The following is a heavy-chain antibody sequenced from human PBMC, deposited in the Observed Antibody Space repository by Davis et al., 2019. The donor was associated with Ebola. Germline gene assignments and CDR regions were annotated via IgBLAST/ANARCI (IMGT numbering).Heavy chain of an antibody. CDR2: ISSSSSSI. CDR3: ARDPPYDQGYDY. V-gene: IGHV3-48*02. CDR1: GFTFSSYN. J-gene: IGHJ4*02. Sequence: PGGSLRLSCAASGFTFSSYNMNWVRQAPGKGLEWVSNISSSSSSIYYADSVKGRFTISRDNAKNSLYLQMNSLRDEDTAVYYCARDPPYDQGYDYWGQGILVTVSS. D-gene: IGHD3-22*01.